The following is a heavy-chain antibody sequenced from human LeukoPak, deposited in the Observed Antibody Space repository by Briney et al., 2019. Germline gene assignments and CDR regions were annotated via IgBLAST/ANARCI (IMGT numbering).Heavy chain of an antibody. J-gene: IGHJ4*02. CDR1: GYSITSGYY. D-gene: IGHD1-1*01. V-gene: IGHV4-38-2*02. CDR3: ARDWNFDY. CDR2: VYHDGST. Sequence: SETLSLTCSVSGYSITSGYYWGWIRQSPGKGLEWIGSVYHDGSTYYNPSLKSRVTVSVDTSKNQISLSLSSVTATDTAVYYCARDWNFDYWGQGTLVTVSS.